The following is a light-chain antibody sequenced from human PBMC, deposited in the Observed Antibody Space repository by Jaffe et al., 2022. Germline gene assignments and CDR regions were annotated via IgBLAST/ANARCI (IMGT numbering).Light chain of an antibody. CDR2: DKS. CDR3: MLFYSGAYV. J-gene: IGLJ1*01. CDR1: TGAVTSGHY. V-gene: IGLV7-46*01. Sequence: QAVVTQEPSLTVSPGGTVTLTCGSSTGAVTSGHYPYWFQQKPGQAPRTLIYDKSNKHSWTPARFSGSLLGGKAALTLSGAQPEDEAEYYCMLFYSGAYVFGTGTRVTVL.